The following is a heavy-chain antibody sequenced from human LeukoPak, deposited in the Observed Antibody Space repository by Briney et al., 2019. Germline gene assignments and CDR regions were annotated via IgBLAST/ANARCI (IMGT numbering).Heavy chain of an antibody. V-gene: IGHV1-18*01. CDR3: ARAYYDSSGYSYYFDY. J-gene: IGHJ4*02. CDR1: GYTFTSYG. D-gene: IGHD3-22*01. CDR2: ISAYNGNT. Sequence: ASVKVSCKASGYTFTSYGISWVRQAPGQGLEWMGWISAYNGNTNYAQKLQGRVTMTTDTSTSTAYMGLRSLRSDDTAVYYCARAYYDSSGYSYYFDYWGQGTLVTVSS.